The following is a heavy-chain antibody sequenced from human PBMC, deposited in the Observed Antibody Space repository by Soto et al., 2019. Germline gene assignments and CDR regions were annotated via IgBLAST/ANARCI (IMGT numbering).Heavy chain of an antibody. CDR1: GGSISSGGYS. Sequence: SETLSLTCAVSGGSISSGGYSWSWIRQPPGKGLEWIGYIYHSGSTYYNPSLKSRVTISVDTSKNQFSLKLTSVTAADTAVYYCVRRHGLTIDAYYWGQGTLVTVSS. J-gene: IGHJ4*02. CDR3: VRRHGLTIDAYY. D-gene: IGHD3-10*01. V-gene: IGHV4-30-2*03. CDR2: IYHSGST.